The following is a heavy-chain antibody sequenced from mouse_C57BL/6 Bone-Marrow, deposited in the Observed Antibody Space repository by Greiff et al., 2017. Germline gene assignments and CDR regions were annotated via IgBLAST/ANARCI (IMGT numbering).Heavy chain of an antibody. Sequence: VQLQQPGAELVKPGASVKLSCKASGYTFTSYWMHWVKQRPGQGLEWIGMIHPNSGSTNYNEKFKSKATLTVDKSSSTAYMQLSSLTSEDSAVYDCARSLWVTTTFAYWGQGTLVTVSA. CDR3: ARSLWVTTTFAY. J-gene: IGHJ3*01. V-gene: IGHV1-64*01. CDR2: IHPNSGST. CDR1: GYTFTSYW. D-gene: IGHD2-1*01.